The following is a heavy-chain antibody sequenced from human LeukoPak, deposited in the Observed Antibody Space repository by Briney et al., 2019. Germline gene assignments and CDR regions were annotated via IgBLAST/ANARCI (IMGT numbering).Heavy chain of an antibody. V-gene: IGHV1-18*04. D-gene: IGHD6-19*01. CDR1: GYTFSNYG. CDR2: TSYNGNT. J-gene: IGHJ4*02. Sequence: ASVNVSCKASGYTFSNYGISWVRQAPGLGLEWMGWTSYNGNTNYAQKFQDRVTMTTDTSTTTAYMELRSLESDDTAVYYCARHSGSGWQALGYWGQGTLVTVSS. CDR3: ARHSGSGWQALGY.